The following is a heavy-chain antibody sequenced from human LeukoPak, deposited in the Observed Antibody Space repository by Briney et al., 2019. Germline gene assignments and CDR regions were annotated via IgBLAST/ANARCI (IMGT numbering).Heavy chain of an antibody. CDR2: IGTRGDT. D-gene: IGHD6-19*01. Sequence: GGSLRLSCAASGFTFIDYDMHWVRQGIGKGLEWVSAIGTRGDTHYSGSVKGRFTISRENAESSLYLQMNGLRAEDTAVYYCARGGIQVSGIDEFDYWGQGTLATVSS. V-gene: IGHV3-13*01. CDR3: ARGGIQVSGIDEFDY. J-gene: IGHJ4*02. CDR1: GFTFIDYD.